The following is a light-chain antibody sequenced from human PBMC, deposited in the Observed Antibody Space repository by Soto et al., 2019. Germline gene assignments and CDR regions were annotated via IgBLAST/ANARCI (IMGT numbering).Light chain of an antibody. Sequence: EIMMTQSPATLSVCPGERATLSCRASQSIGSNLAWYQQKPGQAPRLLIYGASTRASGIPARFSGSGSGTEFTLTISSLQSEDFAVYYCQQFGRSPPSWTFGQGTKVEIK. CDR2: GAS. CDR3: QQFGRSPPSWT. J-gene: IGKJ1*01. CDR1: QSIGSN. V-gene: IGKV3-15*01.